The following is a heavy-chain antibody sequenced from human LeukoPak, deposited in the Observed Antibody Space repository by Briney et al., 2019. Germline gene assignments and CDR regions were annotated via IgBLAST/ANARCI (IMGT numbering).Heavy chain of an antibody. CDR3: AKDRGLRLDY. Sequence: GGSLRLSCAASGFTFSNYGMHWVRQAPGKGLEWVAIISFDGGDKYYPDSVKGRFTISRDNSKNTLYLQMNSLRAEDTAVYYCAKDRGLRLDYWGQGTLVTVSS. CDR1: GFTFSNYG. V-gene: IGHV3-30*18. CDR2: ISFDGGDK. J-gene: IGHJ4*02. D-gene: IGHD3-22*01.